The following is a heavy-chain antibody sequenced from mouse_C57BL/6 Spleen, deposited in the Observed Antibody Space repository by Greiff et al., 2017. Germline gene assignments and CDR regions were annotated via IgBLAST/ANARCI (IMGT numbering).Heavy chain of an antibody. CDR3: ARGDYYDYDGGDYYAMDY. D-gene: IGHD2-4*01. V-gene: IGHV1-55*01. Sequence: VQRVESGAELVKPGASVKMSCKASGYTFTSYWITWVKQRPGQGLEWIGDIYPGSGSTNYNEKFKSKATLTVDTSSSTAYMQLSSLTSEDSAVYYCARGDYYDYDGGDYYAMDYWGQGTSVTVSS. J-gene: IGHJ4*01. CDR1: GYTFTSYW. CDR2: IYPGSGST.